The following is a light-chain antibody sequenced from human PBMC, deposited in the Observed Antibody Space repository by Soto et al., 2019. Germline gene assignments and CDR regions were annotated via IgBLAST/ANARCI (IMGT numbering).Light chain of an antibody. Sequence: QSALTQPPSVSGSPGQSVTISCTGTSSDVGSYNRVAWYQQPPGTAPKLMIYEVTNRPSGVPDRFSGSKSGNTASLTISGLQDEDEADYYCTSYTSSNTYVFGAGTQLTVL. CDR3: TSYTSSNTYV. V-gene: IGLV2-18*02. J-gene: IGLJ1*01. CDR2: EVT. CDR1: SSDVGSYNR.